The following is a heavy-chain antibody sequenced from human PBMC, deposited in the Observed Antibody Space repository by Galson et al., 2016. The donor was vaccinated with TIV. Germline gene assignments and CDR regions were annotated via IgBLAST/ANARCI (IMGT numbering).Heavy chain of an antibody. D-gene: IGHD3-22*01. Sequence: SLRLSCAVSGFTFTDYYMNWIRQAPGKGLEWVSYISNGGSTTYYADFVKGRFTISRDNAKNSLYLHMSSLRAEDTAVYYCARAVTMRVADYYYGMDVWGQGILVTVSS. CDR2: ISNGGSTT. CDR1: GFTFTDYY. V-gene: IGHV3-11*04. J-gene: IGHJ6*02. CDR3: ARAVTMRVADYYYGMDV.